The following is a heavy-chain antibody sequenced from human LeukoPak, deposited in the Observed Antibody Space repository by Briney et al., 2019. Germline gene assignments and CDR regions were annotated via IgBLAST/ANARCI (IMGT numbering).Heavy chain of an antibody. V-gene: IGHV3-23*01. CDR1: GFTFSSYA. CDR3: AKPGHNGGSYGNYFDH. J-gene: IGHJ4*02. CDR2: ISGSGGST. D-gene: IGHD1-26*01. Sequence: PGGSLRLSCAASGFTFSSYAMSWVRQAPGKGLEWVSTISGSGGSTYYADSVKGRFTISRNNSKNTLYVQMNSLRAEDTAVYYCAKPGHNGGSYGNYFDHWGQGTLVTVSS.